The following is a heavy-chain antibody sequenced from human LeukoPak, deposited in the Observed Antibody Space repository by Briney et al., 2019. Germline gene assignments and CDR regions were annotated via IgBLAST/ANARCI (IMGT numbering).Heavy chain of an antibody. CDR1: GFTFSSYA. CDR2: ISGSGGST. D-gene: IGHD6-13*01. V-gene: IGHV3-23*01. J-gene: IGHJ4*02. CDR3: AKSGDSSSWSLYYFDY. Sequence: GGSLRLSCAASGFTFSSYAMSWVRQAPGKGLEWVSAISGSGGSTYYADSVKGRFTISRDNSKNTLYLQMNSLRAEDTAVYYCAKSGDSSSWSLYYFDYWGQGTLVTVSS.